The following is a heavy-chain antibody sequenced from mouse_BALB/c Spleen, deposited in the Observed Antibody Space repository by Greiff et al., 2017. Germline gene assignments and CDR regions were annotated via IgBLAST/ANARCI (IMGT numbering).Heavy chain of an antibody. V-gene: IGHV1-9*01. J-gene: IGHJ4*01. CDR2: ILPGSGST. CDR3: ARRGSYYAMDY. CDR1: GYTFSSYW. Sequence: VQLQQSGAELMKPGASVKISCKATGYTFSSYWIEWVKQRPGHGLEWIGEILPGSGSTNYNEKFKGKATFTADTSSNTAYMQLSSLTSEDSAVYYCARRGSYYAMDYWGQGTSVTVSS.